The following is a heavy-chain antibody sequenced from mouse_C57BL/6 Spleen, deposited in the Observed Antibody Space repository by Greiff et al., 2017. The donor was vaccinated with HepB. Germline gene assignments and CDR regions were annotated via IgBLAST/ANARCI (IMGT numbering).Heavy chain of an antibody. V-gene: IGHV1-82*01. Sequence: VQLQQSGPELVKPGASVKISCKASGYAFSSSWMNWVKQRPGKGLEWIGRIYPGDGDTNYNGKFKGKATLTADKSSSTAYMQLSSLTSEDSAVYFCARGLTGFWYFDVWGTGTTVTVSS. J-gene: IGHJ1*03. CDR1: GYAFSSSW. D-gene: IGHD4-1*01. CDR3: ARGLTGFWYFDV. CDR2: IYPGDGDT.